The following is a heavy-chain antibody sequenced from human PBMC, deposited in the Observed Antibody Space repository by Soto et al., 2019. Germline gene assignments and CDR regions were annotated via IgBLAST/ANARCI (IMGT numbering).Heavy chain of an antibody. CDR1: GFTFSSNA. CDR3: AKAVGGSSYAYLPAD. CDR2: LSDSGAST. V-gene: IGHV3-23*01. Sequence: EVQVLESGGGLVQPGGSLRLSCAASGFTFSSNAMTWVRQAPGKGLEWVSGLSDSGASTYYAASVKGRFTISRDNSKNTLYLQMNSQRVESTAVYYCAKAVGGSSYAYLPADWGQGTLVTVSS. D-gene: IGHD5-18*01. J-gene: IGHJ4*02.